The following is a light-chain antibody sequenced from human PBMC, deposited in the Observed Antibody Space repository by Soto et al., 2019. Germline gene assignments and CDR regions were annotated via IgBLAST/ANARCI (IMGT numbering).Light chain of an antibody. Sequence: DIQLTQSHSTLSASVGDTVTISCRASESLIGWLAWYQQRPGSAPKLLIYDASSLEGGVPSRFTGDGSGTECSLTIASLQPDDFGTYYCQQYKSYPWTFGQGTKVDLK. V-gene: IGKV1-5*01. J-gene: IGKJ1*01. CDR1: ESLIGW. CDR2: DAS. CDR3: QQYKSYPWT.